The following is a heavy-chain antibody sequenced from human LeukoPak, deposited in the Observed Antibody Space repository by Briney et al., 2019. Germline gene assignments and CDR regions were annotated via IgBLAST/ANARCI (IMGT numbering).Heavy chain of an antibody. CDR2: IYTSGST. V-gene: IGHV4-4*07. J-gene: IGHJ4*02. CDR1: GGSISSYY. Sequence: SETLSLTCTVSGGSISSYYWSWIRQPAGKGLEWIGRIYTSGSTNYNPSLKSRVTMSVDTSKNQFSLKLSSVTAADTAVYYCARTPIVATIPVAFWVANTQFDYWGQGTLVTVSS. CDR3: ARTPIVATIPVAFWVANTQFDY. D-gene: IGHD5-12*01.